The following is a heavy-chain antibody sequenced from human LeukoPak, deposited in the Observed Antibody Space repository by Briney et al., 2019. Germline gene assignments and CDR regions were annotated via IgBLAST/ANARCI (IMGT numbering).Heavy chain of an antibody. V-gene: IGHV1-69*05. CDR1: GGTFSSYA. CDR2: IIPIFGTA. D-gene: IGHD3-22*01. J-gene: IGHJ4*02. CDR3: ARDSSAYTRHFDY. Sequence: SVKVSCKASGGTFSSYAISWVRQAPGQGLEWMGRIIPIFGTANYAQKFRGRVTMTTDTSTNTAYMELRNLGSDDTAMYFCARDSSAYTRHFDYWGQGSLVTVSS.